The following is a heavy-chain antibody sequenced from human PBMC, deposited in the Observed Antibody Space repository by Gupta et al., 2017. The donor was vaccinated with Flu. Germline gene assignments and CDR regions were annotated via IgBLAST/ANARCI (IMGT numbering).Heavy chain of an antibody. CDR2: IYYSGST. Sequence: WIRQPPGKGLEWIGYIYYSGSTNYNPSLKSRVTISVDTAKNQFSLKLSSVTAADTAVYYCARDVLNCSGGSCPRGDGMDVWGQGTTVTVSS. CDR3: ARDVLNCSGGSCPRGDGMDV. D-gene: IGHD2-15*01. J-gene: IGHJ6*02. V-gene: IGHV4-59*01.